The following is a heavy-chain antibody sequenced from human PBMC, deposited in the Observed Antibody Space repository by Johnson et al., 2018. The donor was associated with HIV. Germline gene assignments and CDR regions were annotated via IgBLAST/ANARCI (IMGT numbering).Heavy chain of an antibody. CDR3: AKGGTRYTPGDGFDV. Sequence: QVQLVESGGGLIQPGGSLRLSCAASGFTVSSNYMNWVRQAPGKGLEWVAVISYDGSNKYYADSVKGRFTISRDSSKNTLYLQMNSLRTEDTAVYYCAKGGTRYTPGDGFDVWGQGTMVTVSS. J-gene: IGHJ3*01. CDR2: ISYDGSNK. V-gene: IGHV3-30*18. CDR1: GFTVSSNY. D-gene: IGHD1-14*01.